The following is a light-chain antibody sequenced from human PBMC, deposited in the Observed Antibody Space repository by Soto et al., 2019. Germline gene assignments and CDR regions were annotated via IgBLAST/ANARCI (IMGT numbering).Light chain of an antibody. J-gene: IGKJ1*01. CDR1: QTISTW. V-gene: IGKV1-5*03. CDR3: QQYNNYFKS. CDR2: KAS. Sequence: DIQMTQSPSTLSASVGDRVTITCRASQTISTWLAWYQQKPERAPKLLIYKASSLQSGVPSRFSGSGSGTEFTLTISSLQPDDFATYYCQQYNNYFKSFGQGTKVDIK.